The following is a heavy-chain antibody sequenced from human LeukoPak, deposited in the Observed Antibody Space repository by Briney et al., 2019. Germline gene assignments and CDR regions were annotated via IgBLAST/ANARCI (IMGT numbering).Heavy chain of an antibody. D-gene: IGHD3-10*01. CDR3: ARAGSEEGVYFDY. Sequence: SETLSLTCTVSGGSISSYSWTWIRQPPGKGLEWIGYIYYIGSTNYNPSLKSRVTISLDTSKNQFSLKLRFVTAADTAVYYCARAGSEEGVYFDYWGQGTLVTVSS. J-gene: IGHJ4*02. CDR1: GGSISSYS. CDR2: IYYIGST. V-gene: IGHV4-59*12.